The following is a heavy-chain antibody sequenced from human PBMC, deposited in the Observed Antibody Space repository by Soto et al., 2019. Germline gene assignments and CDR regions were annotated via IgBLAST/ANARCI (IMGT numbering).Heavy chain of an antibody. CDR1: GGSFSGYY. V-gene: IGHV4-34*01. CDR2: INHSGST. D-gene: IGHD5-18*01. CDR3: ARGGYSDGPNYYYGMDV. J-gene: IGHJ6*02. Sequence: QVQLQQWGAGLLKPSETLSLTCAVYGGSFSGYYCSWIRQPPWKGLEWIGEINHSGSTNYNPSLKSRVTISVDTSKNQFSLKLGSVTAADTAVYYCARGGYSDGPNYYYGMDVCGQGTTVTVSS.